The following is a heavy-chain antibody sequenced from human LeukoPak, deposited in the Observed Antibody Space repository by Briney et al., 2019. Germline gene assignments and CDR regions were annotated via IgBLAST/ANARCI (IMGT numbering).Heavy chain of an antibody. CDR3: ARSASFCDCSHYSGFDY. Sequence: GASVKVSCKASGFTFTGYYMHWVRQAPGQGLEWMGWINPNSGGTNYAQKLQGRVTMTRDTSISTAYMELSRLRSDYTAVYYCARSASFCDCSHYSGFDYWGQGTLVTVSS. J-gene: IGHJ4*02. D-gene: IGHD3-22*01. CDR1: GFTFTGYY. V-gene: IGHV1-2*02. CDR2: INPNSGGT.